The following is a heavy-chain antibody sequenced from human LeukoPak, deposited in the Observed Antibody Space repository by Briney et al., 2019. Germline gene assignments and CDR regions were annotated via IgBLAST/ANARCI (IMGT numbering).Heavy chain of an antibody. V-gene: IGHV1-18*01. CDR3: AREGGVGPTAPPDYYSYQMDV. J-gene: IGHJ6*03. Sequence: GASVKVSCKASGYTFISYGIIWVRQAPGQGLEWMGWISPYTTKTNYAQSLQGRVTMTTDTSTSTAYVALRSLRSDDTAVYYCAREGGVGPTAPPDYYSYQMDVWGKGTTVTVSS. CDR1: GYTFISYG. CDR2: ISPYTTKT. D-gene: IGHD1-26*01.